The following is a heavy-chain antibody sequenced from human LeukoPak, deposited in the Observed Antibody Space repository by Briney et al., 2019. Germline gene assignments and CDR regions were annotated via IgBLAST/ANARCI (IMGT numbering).Heavy chain of an antibody. Sequence: PGGSLRLSCAASGFTFSSYEMNWVRQAPGKGLEWVSYISSSGSTIYYADSVKGRFTISRDNAKNSLYLQMDSLRAEDTAVYYCARRRYGSGGIDYWGQGTLVTVSS. CDR2: ISSSGSTI. V-gene: IGHV3-48*03. D-gene: IGHD3-10*01. CDR1: GFTFSSYE. J-gene: IGHJ4*02. CDR3: ARRRYGSGGIDY.